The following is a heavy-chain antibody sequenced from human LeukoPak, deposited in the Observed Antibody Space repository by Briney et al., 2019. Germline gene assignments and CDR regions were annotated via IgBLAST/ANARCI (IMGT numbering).Heavy chain of an antibody. D-gene: IGHD6-19*01. CDR1: GYTFTGYY. CDR3: ARAPEQWLVDYYFDY. CDR2: INPNSGGT. Sequence: VASVTVSCKASGYTFTGYYMHWVRQAPGQGLEWMGWINPNSGGTNYAQKFQGWVTMTRDTSISTAYMELSRLRSDDTAVYYCARAPEQWLVDYYFDYWGQGTLVTVSS. J-gene: IGHJ4*02. V-gene: IGHV1-2*04.